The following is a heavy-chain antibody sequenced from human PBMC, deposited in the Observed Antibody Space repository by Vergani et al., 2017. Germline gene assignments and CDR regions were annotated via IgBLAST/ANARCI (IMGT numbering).Heavy chain of an antibody. Sequence: EVQLLESGGDLVQPGGSLRLSCAASGFSFTTMAMSGVRKAPGKGLEWVSTINTIGDYTRYGDSVKGRFTISRDNPKSTLYLQMNSLRAEDTAIYYCAKGGLNYWFDSWGQGTLVIVS. V-gene: IGHV3-23*01. J-gene: IGHJ5*01. CDR2: INTIGDYT. CDR3: AKGGLNYWFDS. CDR1: GFSFTTMA. D-gene: IGHD3-10*01.